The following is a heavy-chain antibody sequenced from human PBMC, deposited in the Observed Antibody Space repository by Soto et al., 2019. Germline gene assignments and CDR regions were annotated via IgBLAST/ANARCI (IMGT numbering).Heavy chain of an antibody. V-gene: IGHV3-53*04. CDR3: ARNRGAAAANYSYSYYMNV. Sequence: EVQLVESGGGLVQPGGSLRLSCAASGFTVSSNYMSWVRQAPGKGLEWVSVIYSGGSTYYADSVKGRFTISRHNSKNTLYLQMNSLRAEDTAVYYCARNRGAAAANYSYSYYMNVWGKGTTVTVSS. J-gene: IGHJ6*03. CDR2: IYSGGST. D-gene: IGHD6-13*01. CDR1: GFTVSSNY.